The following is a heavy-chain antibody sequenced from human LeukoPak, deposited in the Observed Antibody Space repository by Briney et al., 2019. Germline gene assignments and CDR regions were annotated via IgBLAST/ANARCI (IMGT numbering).Heavy chain of an antibody. J-gene: IGHJ4*02. Sequence: SETLSLTCTVSGGSISSYYWSWIRQPAGKGLEWIGRIYTGGSTSYNPSLKSRVTISVDKSRNQLSLKLTSVTAADTAVYYCASVTDRLGGAIDYWGQGTLVTVSS. CDR2: IYTGGST. D-gene: IGHD1-26*01. CDR1: GGSISSYY. CDR3: ASVTDRLGGAIDY. V-gene: IGHV4-4*07.